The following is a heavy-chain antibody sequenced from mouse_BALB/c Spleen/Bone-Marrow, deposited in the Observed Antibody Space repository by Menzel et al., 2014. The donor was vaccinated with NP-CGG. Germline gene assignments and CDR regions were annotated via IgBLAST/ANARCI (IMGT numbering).Heavy chain of an antibody. V-gene: IGHV1S81*02. CDR3: TRSNYGYWYFDV. J-gene: IGHJ1*01. Sequence: QVQLKQSGAELVKPGASVKLSCKASGYTFSSYYMYWVKQRPGQGLEWIGEINPSNGGTKFNEKFKSKATLTVDKSSSTAHMQLSSLTSEDSAVYYCTRSNYGYWYFDVWGAGTTVTVSS. CDR2: INPSNGGT. CDR1: GYTFSSYY. D-gene: IGHD1-1*01.